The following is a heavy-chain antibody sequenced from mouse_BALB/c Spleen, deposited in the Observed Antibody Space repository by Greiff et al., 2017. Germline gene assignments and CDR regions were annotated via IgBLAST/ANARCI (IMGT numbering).Heavy chain of an antibody. J-gene: IGHJ4*01. Sequence: VQLVESGPGLVAPSQSLSITCTVSGFSLTSYDISWIRQPPGKGLEWLGVIWTGGGTNYNSAFMSRLSISKDNSKSQVFLKMNSLQTDDTAIYYCVRDDYRYDDAMDYWGQGTSVTVSS. D-gene: IGHD2-14*01. CDR3: VRDDYRYDDAMDY. CDR2: IWTGGGT. CDR1: GFSLTSYD. V-gene: IGHV2-9-2*01.